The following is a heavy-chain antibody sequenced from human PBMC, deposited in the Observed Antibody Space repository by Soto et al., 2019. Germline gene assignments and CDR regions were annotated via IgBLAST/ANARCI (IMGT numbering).Heavy chain of an antibody. CDR2: ISYDGSNK. Sequence: GGSLRLSCAASGFTFSSYGMHWVRQAPGKGLEWVAVISYDGSNKYYADSVKGRFTISRDNSKNTLYLQMNSLRAEDTAVYYCAKDAVEYYFDYWGQGTLVTVSS. CDR3: AKDAVEYYFDY. CDR1: GFTFSSYG. D-gene: IGHD3-3*01. J-gene: IGHJ4*02. V-gene: IGHV3-30*18.